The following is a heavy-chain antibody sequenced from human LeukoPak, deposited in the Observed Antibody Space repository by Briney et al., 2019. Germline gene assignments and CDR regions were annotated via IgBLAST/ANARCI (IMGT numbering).Heavy chain of an antibody. Sequence: SVKVSCKASGGTFSSYAISWVRQAPGQGLEWMGRIIPILGIANYAQKFQGRVTITADKSTSTAYMELSSLRSEDTAVYYCAMAFVGYYYGMDVWGQGTTVTVSS. CDR2: IIPILGIA. CDR3: AMAFVGYYYGMDV. CDR1: GGTFSSYA. J-gene: IGHJ6*02. D-gene: IGHD1-26*01. V-gene: IGHV1-69*04.